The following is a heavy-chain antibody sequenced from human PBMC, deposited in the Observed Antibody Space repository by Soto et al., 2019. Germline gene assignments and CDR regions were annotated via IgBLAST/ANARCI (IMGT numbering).Heavy chain of an antibody. CDR3: AKYSSSYFDY. CDR2: LPADGSNK. D-gene: IGHD6-13*01. Sequence: PGGSLRLSCEASGFPLRAYSVHWVRQAPGRGLEWLASLPADGSNKYYADSVKGRFTISRDNSKNTLYLQMNSLRAEDTAVYYCAKYSSSYFDYWGQGTLVTVSS. V-gene: IGHV3-30-3*02. J-gene: IGHJ4*02. CDR1: GFPLRAYS.